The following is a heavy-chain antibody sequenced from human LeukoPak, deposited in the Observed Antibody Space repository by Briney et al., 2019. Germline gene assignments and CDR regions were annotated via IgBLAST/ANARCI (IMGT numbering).Heavy chain of an antibody. J-gene: IGHJ4*02. D-gene: IGHD5-12*01. V-gene: IGHV3-15*01. Sequence: GGSLRLSCAASGFTFSSYWMSWVRQAPGKGLEWVGRIKSKTDGGTTDHAAPVKGRFTISRDDSKNTLYLQMNSLKTEDTAVYYCTTDLQVATAGYLDYWGQGTLVIVSS. CDR2: IKSKTDGGTT. CDR1: GFTFSSYW. CDR3: TTDLQVATAGYLDY.